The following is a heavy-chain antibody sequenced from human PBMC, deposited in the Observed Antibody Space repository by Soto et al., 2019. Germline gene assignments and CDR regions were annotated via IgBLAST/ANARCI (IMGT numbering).Heavy chain of an antibody. CDR2: ISSSSSYI. J-gene: IGHJ4*02. D-gene: IGHD2-15*01. V-gene: IGHV3-21*01. Sequence: EVQLVESGGGLVKPGGSLRLSCAASGFTFSSYSMNWVRQAPGKGLEWVSSISSSSSYIYYADSVKGRFTISRDNAKNSLYLQMNSLRAEDKAVYYCAREGTYCNGGSCPFDYWGQGTLVTVSS. CDR1: GFTFSSYS. CDR3: AREGTYCNGGSCPFDY.